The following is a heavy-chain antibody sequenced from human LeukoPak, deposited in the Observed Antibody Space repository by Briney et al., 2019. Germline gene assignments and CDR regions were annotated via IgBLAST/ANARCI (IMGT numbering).Heavy chain of an antibody. Sequence: XXRLSXXASGFTXNKSWMSWVRQAPGKALEWVANIKHDGSVVFYVDSVKGRFTISRDNAKNSVFLQMNSLRVEDTAIYYCVRDFDEFDSGDYPTWFDSWAQGTLVTVSS. CDR1: GFTXNKSW. CDR2: IKHDGSVV. J-gene: IGHJ5*01. V-gene: IGHV3-7*01. D-gene: IGHD3-22*01. CDR3: VRDFDEFDSGDYPTWFDS.